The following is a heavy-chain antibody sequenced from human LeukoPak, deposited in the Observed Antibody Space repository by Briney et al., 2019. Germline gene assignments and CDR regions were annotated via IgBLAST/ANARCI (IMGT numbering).Heavy chain of an antibody. Sequence: RASVKVSCKASGYTFTGYYMHWVRQAPGQGLEWMGWINPNSGGTNYAQKFQGRVTMTRDTSISTAYMELSRLRSDDTAVYYCARGQSVGSVAFDIWGQGTMVTVSS. J-gene: IGHJ3*02. D-gene: IGHD5/OR15-5a*01. CDR2: INPNSGGT. V-gene: IGHV1-2*02. CDR1: GYTFTGYY. CDR3: ARGQSVGSVAFDI.